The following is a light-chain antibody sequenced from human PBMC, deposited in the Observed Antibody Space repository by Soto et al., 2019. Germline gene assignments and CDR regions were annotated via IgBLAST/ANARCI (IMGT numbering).Light chain of an antibody. CDR1: SSDIGNYNL. J-gene: IGLJ2*01. CDR2: EGT. V-gene: IGLV2-23*01. CDR3: CSFAGSSPS. Sequence: QPVLTQPASVSGSPGQSITISCTGTSSDIGNYNLVSWYQQHPGKAPKLLIYEGTKRPSGVSNRFSASKSGNTASLTISGLQAEDEADYYCCSFAGSSPSFGGGTKVTVL.